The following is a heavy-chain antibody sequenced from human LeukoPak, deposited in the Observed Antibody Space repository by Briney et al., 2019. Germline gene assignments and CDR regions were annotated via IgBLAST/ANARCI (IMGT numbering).Heavy chain of an antibody. J-gene: IGHJ4*02. Sequence: GGSLRLSCAASIFTFSTFAMHWVRQAPGKGLEWVAVISHDGSNKHYADSVKGRVTILRGNPKNTLYLQMNSLRAEDTAVYYCARGYSSSWCIDYWGQGTLVTVSS. V-gene: IGHV3-30-3*01. CDR1: IFTFSTFA. D-gene: IGHD6-13*01. CDR2: ISHDGSNK. CDR3: ARGYSSSWCIDY.